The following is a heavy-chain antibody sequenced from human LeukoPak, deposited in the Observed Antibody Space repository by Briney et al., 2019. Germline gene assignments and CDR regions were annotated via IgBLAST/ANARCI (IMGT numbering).Heavy chain of an antibody. V-gene: IGHV4-59*08. CDR3: ARGGWYGRYFDY. CDR1: GGSISRYY. J-gene: IGHJ4*02. D-gene: IGHD6-19*01. CDR2: IYYSGST. Sequence: PSETLSLTCTVSGGSISRYYWSWIRQPPGKGLEWIGYIYYSGSTNYNPSLKSRVTISVDTSKNQFSLKLSSVTAADTAVYYCARGGWYGRYFDYWGQGTLVTVSS.